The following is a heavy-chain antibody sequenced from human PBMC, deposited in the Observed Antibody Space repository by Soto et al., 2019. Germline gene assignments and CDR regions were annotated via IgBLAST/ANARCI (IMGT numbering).Heavy chain of an antibody. CDR1: GYTFTSYY. Sequence: QVQLVQSGAEVKKPGASVKVSCKASGYTFTSYYMHWVRQAPGQGLEWMGIINPSGGSTSYAQKFQDRVTMTRDTSTSTVYMELSSLRSEDTAVYYCARDLMREMTLDHWGQGTLVTVSS. D-gene: IGHD2-21*02. CDR2: INPSGGST. V-gene: IGHV1-46*01. CDR3: ARDLMREMTLDH. J-gene: IGHJ4*02.